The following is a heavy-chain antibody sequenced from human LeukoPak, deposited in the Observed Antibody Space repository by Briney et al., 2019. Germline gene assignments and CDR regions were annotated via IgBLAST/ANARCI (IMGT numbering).Heavy chain of an antibody. CDR2: ISAYNGNT. CDR3: ARDRWWEPDYSYFQH. CDR1: GSTFTSYG. V-gene: IGHV1-18*01. J-gene: IGHJ1*01. D-gene: IGHD1-26*01. Sequence: ASVKVSCKASGSTFTSYGISWVRRAPGQGLEWMGWISAYNGNTNYAQKLQGRVTMTTDTSTSTAYMELRSLRSDDTAVYYCARDRWWEPDYSYFQHWGQGTLVTVSS.